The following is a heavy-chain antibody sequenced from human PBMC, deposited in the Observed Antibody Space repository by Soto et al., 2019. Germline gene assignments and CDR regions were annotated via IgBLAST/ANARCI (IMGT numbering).Heavy chain of an antibody. CDR1: CGSISSHY. CDR2: IYYSGST. Sequence: SETLSLTCTVACGSISSHYWSWIRQPQGKGLEWIGYIYYSGSTNYNPSLKSRVTISVDTSKNQFSLKLSSVTAADTAVYYCARDQVEVVYSGSAPWVKGSLVTV. J-gene: IGHJ5*02. CDR3: ARDQVEVVYSGSAP. V-gene: IGHV4-59*11. D-gene: IGHD1-1*01.